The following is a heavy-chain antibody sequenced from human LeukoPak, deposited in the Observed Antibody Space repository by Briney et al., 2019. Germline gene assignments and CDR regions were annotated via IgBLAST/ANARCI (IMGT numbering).Heavy chain of an antibody. CDR2: FYWNNDK. J-gene: IGHJ4*02. CDR1: GFSLSTSGVG. Sequence: SGPTLVNPTQTLTLTCTFSGFSLSTSGVGVGWIRQPPGKALEWLALFYWNNDKRYSPSLKSRLTITKDTSKNQVVLTMTNMDPVDTATYYCAYSLKADYCGGDCYNTYYFDYWGQGTLVTVSS. D-gene: IGHD2-21*01. V-gene: IGHV2-5*01. CDR3: AYSLKADYCGGDCYNTYYFDY.